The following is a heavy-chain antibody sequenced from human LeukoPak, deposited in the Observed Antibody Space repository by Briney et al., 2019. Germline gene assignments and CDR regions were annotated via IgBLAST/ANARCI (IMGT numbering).Heavy chain of an antibody. CDR3: ARGETMDV. CDR2: INEDGSEK. V-gene: IGHV3-7*01. J-gene: IGHJ6*03. Sequence: PGGSLRLSCAASGFTFSSYAMSWVRQAPGKGPEWVANINEDGSEKHYVGSVRGRFTISRDNADNSLHLQMNSLRPEDMAVYYCARGETMDVWGKGTTVTVSS. D-gene: IGHD5-24*01. CDR1: GFTFSSYA.